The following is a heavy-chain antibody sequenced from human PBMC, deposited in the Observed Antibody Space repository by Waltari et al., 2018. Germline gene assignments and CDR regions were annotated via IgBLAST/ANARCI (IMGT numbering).Heavy chain of an antibody. CDR3: ARDLGDFWSGWGPFDP. D-gene: IGHD3-3*01. V-gene: IGHV4-4*07. CDR2: IYTSGST. CDR1: GGSISSYY. Sequence: QVQLQESGPGLVKPSETLSLTCTISGGSISSYYWSWIRQPAGKGLEWIGRIYTSGSTNYNPSLKSRVTMSVDTAKNQFSLKLSSVTAADTAVYYCARDLGDFWSGWGPFDPWGQGTLVTVSS. J-gene: IGHJ5*02.